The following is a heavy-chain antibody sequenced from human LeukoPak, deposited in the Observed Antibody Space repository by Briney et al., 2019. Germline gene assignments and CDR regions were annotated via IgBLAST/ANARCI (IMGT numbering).Heavy chain of an antibody. D-gene: IGHD3-10*01. CDR3: AGGTYYGKGGRPGYLNY. Sequence: PGGSLRLSCAASGFSVNNNYIDWVRQAPGKGLEWVSSMDNFGLKYYRDSVTGRFTISRDSARDMVYLQMSSLRADDTAVYYCAGGTYYGKGGRPGYLNYWGLGTLVTVSS. CDR1: GFSVNNNY. V-gene: IGHV3-53*01. CDR2: MDNFGLK. J-gene: IGHJ4*02.